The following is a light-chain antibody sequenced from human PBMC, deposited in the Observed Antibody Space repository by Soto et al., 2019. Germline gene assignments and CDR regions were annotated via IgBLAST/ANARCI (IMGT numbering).Light chain of an antibody. V-gene: IGKV1-17*01. J-gene: IGKJ4*01. CDR1: QGIRND. CDR2: GAS. CDR3: QHYNNWLGT. Sequence: DIQMTQSPSSLSASVGDRVTITCRASQGIRNDLGWYQQKPGKAPKRLIYGASTRATGIPDRFSGSGSGTEFTLTISSLQSEDFAVYYCQHYNNWLGTFGGGTKVDIK.